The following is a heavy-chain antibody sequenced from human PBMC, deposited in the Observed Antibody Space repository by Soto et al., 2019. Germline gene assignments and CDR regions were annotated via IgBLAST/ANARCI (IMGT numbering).Heavy chain of an antibody. CDR2: IHYSGST. D-gene: IGHD2-15*01. CDR3: ASTKDETLYYDY. CDR1: GDSISITSYY. Sequence: SETLSLTCTVSGDSISITSYYWGWVRQPPGKGLEWIGSIHYSGSTHYNPSLQSRVTISGDASKKQFSLKLRSVTAADTAVYYCASTKDETLYYDYWGQGTLVTVSS. J-gene: IGHJ4*02. V-gene: IGHV4-39*01.